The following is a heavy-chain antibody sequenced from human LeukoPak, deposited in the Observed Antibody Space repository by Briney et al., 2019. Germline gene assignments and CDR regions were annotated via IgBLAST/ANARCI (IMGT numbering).Heavy chain of an antibody. CDR2: IIPIFGTA. CDR3: ASGNTVATIAYYYYGMDV. CDR1: GGTFSSYA. J-gene: IGHJ6*04. V-gene: IGHV1-69*06. D-gene: IGHD5-12*01. Sequence: SVKVSCKASGGTFSSYAISWVRQAPGQGLEWMGGIIPIFGTANYAQKFQGRVTITADKSTSTAYMELSSLRSEDTAVYYCASGNTVATIAYYYYGMDVWGKGTTVTVSS.